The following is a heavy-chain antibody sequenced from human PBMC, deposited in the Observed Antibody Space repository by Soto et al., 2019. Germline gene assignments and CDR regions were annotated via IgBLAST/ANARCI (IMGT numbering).Heavy chain of an antibody. D-gene: IGHD3-22*01. V-gene: IGHV4-39*01. J-gene: IGHJ4*02. Sequence: ASETLSLTCGVSGASITTSSYFWAWIRQPPGKPLEWIGSLSFSGSTYYNPSLKSRVAISVDTSKNEFSLNLSSVAAADTAVYFCARSTLFYDNYFDSWGLGTLVTVSS. CDR1: GASITTSSYF. CDR2: LSFSGST. CDR3: ARSTLFYDNYFDS.